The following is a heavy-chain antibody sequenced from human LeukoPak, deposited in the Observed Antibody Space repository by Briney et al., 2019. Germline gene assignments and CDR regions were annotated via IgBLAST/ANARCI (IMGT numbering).Heavy chain of an antibody. Sequence: SETLSLTCTVSGGSIVGYYWSWIRQPPGKGLEFIGYIFYSGSTNYNPSLKSRVTMSVDRSKNQFSLKLSSVTAADTAVYYCARTFAVEVNHPCSADCWGQGTLVTVSS. J-gene: IGHJ4*02. V-gene: IGHV4-59*01. CDR3: ARTFAVEVNHPCSADC. CDR1: GGSIVGYY. CDR2: IFYSGST. D-gene: IGHD2-15*01.